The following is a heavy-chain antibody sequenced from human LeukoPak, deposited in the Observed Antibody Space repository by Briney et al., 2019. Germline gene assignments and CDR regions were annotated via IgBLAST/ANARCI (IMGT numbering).Heavy chain of an antibody. Sequence: GGSLRLSCVASGFTFSTYWMHWVRQVPGKGLVWVARINGDGITTTYADSVKGRFTISRDNAKNTVYLQMNSLQAEDTAVYYCASRPMTTVTTDYWGQGTLVTVSS. V-gene: IGHV3-74*01. J-gene: IGHJ4*02. CDR1: GFTFSTYW. D-gene: IGHD4-17*01. CDR3: ASRPMTTVTTDY. CDR2: INGDGITT.